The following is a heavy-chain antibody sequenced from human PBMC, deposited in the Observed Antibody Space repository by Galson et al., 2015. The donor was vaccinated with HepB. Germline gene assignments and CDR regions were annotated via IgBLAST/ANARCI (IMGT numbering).Heavy chain of an antibody. J-gene: IGHJ4*02. CDR1: GFDFNNCG. D-gene: IGHD3-10*01. V-gene: IGHV3-33*01. Sequence: SLRLSCAASGFDFNNCGMHWVRQAPGKGPEWVAVMWSDGSNKLYADSVKGRFTISRDNSNNTLYLHMNSLGAEDTAVYYCAREGKDGSGTYLDYWGQGTPVTVSS. CDR2: MWSDGSNK. CDR3: AREGKDGSGTYLDY.